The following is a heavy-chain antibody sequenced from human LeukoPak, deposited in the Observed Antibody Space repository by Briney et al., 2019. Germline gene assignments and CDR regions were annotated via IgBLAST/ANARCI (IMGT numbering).Heavy chain of an antibody. CDR2: IWYDRSNK. CDR3: ARDPDCSGGSCYSDYFDY. V-gene: IGHV3-33*01. CDR1: GFTFSSYG. J-gene: IGHJ4*02. Sequence: PGRSLRLSCAASGFTFSSYGMHWVRQAPGKGLEWVAVIWYDRSNKYYADSVKDRFTISRDNSKNTLYLQMNSLRAEDTAVYYCARDPDCSGGSCYSDYFDYWGQGTLVTVSS. D-gene: IGHD2-15*01.